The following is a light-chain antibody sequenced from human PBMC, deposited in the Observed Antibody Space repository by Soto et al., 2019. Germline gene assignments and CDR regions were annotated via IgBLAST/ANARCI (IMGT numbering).Light chain of an antibody. V-gene: IGKV1-33*01. J-gene: IGKJ5*01. CDR2: DAS. Sequence: DIQMTPSPSSLSASVGDRVTITCRASQGISNYLAWYQQKPGKAPKLLIYDASDLETGVPSRFSGSGSGTGFTFTISSLQPEDFATYYCQQDESLPLTFGQGTRLEIK. CDR3: QQDESLPLT. CDR1: QGISNY.